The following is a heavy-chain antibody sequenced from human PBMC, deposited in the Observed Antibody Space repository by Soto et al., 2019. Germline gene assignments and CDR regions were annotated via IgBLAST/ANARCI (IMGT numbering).Heavy chain of an antibody. D-gene: IGHD4-17*01. CDR2: IDTDGGGT. V-gene: IGHV3-74*01. Sequence: EVQLVESGGGLVQPGGSLRVSCAASGFTFRSHRIHWFRQAPGKGLEWVSRIDTDGGGTSYADSVKGRFTISTDNAENTVYLQMNGLRVEDTAVYYSATVFDVWGQGTLVTVSS. J-gene: IGHJ4*02. CDR3: ATVFDV. CDR1: GFTFRSHR.